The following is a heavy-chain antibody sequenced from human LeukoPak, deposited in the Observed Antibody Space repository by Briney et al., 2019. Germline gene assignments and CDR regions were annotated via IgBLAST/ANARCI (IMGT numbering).Heavy chain of an antibody. J-gene: IGHJ6*02. CDR3: ARDGGSPDYGDYVDYYYGMDV. Sequence: SETLSLTCTVSGGSINNYYWSWIRQPPGKGLEWIGNIYYNGTTNYNPSLKSRVTISVDTSKNQFSLKLSSVTAADTAVYYCARDGGSPDYGDYVDYYYGMDVWGQGTTVTVSS. CDR2: IYYNGTT. D-gene: IGHD4-17*01. CDR1: GGSINNYY. V-gene: IGHV4-59*12.